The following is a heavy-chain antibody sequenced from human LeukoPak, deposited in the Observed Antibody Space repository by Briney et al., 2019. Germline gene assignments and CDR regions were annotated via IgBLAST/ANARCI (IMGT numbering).Heavy chain of an antibody. CDR1: EGTFSSYA. CDR3: AREYPVLLAFGI. J-gene: IGHJ3*02. CDR2: IIPIFGTA. Sequence: ASVKVSCKASEGTFSSYAISWERQAPGQGLEWMGGIIPIFGTANYAQKFQGRVTITADESTSTAYMELSSLRSEDTAVYYCAREYPVLLAFGIWGQGTMVTVSS. V-gene: IGHV1-69*01. D-gene: IGHD2-8*02.